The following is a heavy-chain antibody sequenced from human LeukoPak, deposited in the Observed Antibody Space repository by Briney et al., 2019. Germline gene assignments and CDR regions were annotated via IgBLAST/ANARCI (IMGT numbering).Heavy chain of an antibody. CDR1: GCSIGSFY. V-gene: IGHV4-4*07. Sequence: SGTLSLTCTVSGCSIGSFYWTWIRQPAGKGLEWIGRTYTSGSTNYNPSLKSRVTMSVDTSKNQFSLKLSTVTAADTAVYYCAREASTGYYRPLDYWGQGTLVTVSS. CDR2: TYTSGST. CDR3: AREASTGYYRPLDY. J-gene: IGHJ4*02. D-gene: IGHD3-9*01.